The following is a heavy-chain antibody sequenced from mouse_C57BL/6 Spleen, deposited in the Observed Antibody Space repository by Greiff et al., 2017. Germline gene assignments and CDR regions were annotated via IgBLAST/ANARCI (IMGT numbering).Heavy chain of an antibody. CDR1: GYTFTSYG. Sequence: QVHVKQSGAELARPGASVKLSCKASGYTFTSYGISWVKQRTGQGLEWIGEIYSRSGNTYYNEKFKGKATLTADKSSRTGYMELRSLTSEDSAVYFCARTPLYYCSKDYYFDYWGQGTTLTVSS. J-gene: IGHJ2*01. CDR2: IYSRSGNT. V-gene: IGHV1-81*01. D-gene: IGHD1-1*01. CDR3: ARTPLYYCSKDYYFDY.